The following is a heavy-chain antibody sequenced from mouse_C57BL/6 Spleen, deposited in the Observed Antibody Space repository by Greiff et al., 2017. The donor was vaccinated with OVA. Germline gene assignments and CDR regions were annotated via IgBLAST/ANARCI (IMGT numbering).Heavy chain of an antibody. CDR3: ARDGRGIYYAPFDY. D-gene: IGHD2-1*01. CDR2: ISYDGSN. V-gene: IGHV3-6*01. J-gene: IGHJ2*01. CDR1: GYSITSGYY. Sequence: ESGPGLVKPSQSLSLTCSVTGYSITSGYYWNWIRQFPGNKLEWMGYISYDGSNNYNPSLKNRISITRDTSKNQFFLKLNSVTTEDTATYYCARDGRGIYYAPFDYWGQGTTLTVSS.